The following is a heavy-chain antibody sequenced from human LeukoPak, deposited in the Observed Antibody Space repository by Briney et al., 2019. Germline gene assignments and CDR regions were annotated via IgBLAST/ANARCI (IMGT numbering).Heavy chain of an antibody. V-gene: IGHV3-11*06. Sequence: PGGSLRLSCAASGCTFTDYYMSGIRQAPGKGLEWVSYISSSSSYTNYADSVKGRFTISRDNAKNSLYLQMNSLRAEDTAVYYCARDNDGSGSYWFDYWGQGTLVTVSS. CDR2: ISSSSSYT. CDR3: ARDNDGSGSYWFDY. J-gene: IGHJ4*02. D-gene: IGHD3-10*01. CDR1: GCTFTDYY.